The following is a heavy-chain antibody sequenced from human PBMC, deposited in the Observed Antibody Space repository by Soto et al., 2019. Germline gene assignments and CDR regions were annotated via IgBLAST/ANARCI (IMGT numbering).Heavy chain of an antibody. Sequence: ASVKVSCKASGYTFTSYDINWVRQATGQGLEWMGWMNPNSGNTGYAQKFQGRVTMTTNTSTSTAYLELSSLRSEDTAVYYCARSPPYYYMDVWGKGTTVTVSS. CDR3: ARSPPYYYMDV. CDR2: MNPNSGNT. V-gene: IGHV1-8*01. CDR1: GYTFTSYD. J-gene: IGHJ6*03.